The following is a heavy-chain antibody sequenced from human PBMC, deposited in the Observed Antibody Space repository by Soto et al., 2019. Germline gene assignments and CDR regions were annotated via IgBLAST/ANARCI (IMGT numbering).Heavy chain of an antibody. CDR3: ARDGDTAMVYYYYGMDV. J-gene: IGHJ6*02. D-gene: IGHD5-18*01. CDR1: GGTFSSYA. Sequence: SVKVSCKASGGTFSSYAISWVRQAPGQGLEWMGGIIPIFGTANYAQKFQGRVTITADKSTSTAYMELSSLRSEDTAVYYCARDGDTAMVYYYYGMDVWGQGTTVTVSS. V-gene: IGHV1-69*06. CDR2: IIPIFGTA.